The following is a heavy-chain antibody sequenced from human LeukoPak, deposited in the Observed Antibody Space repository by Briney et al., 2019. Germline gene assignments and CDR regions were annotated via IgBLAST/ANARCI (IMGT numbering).Heavy chain of an antibody. CDR1: GGSFSGYY. J-gene: IGHJ5*02. CDR2: INRSGST. V-gene: IGHV4-34*01. CDR3: ARGDIVVVPGNWFDP. D-gene: IGHD2-2*01. Sequence: SETLSLTCAVYGGSFSGYYWSWIRQPPGKGLEWIGEINRSGSTNYNPSLKSRVTISVDTSKNQFSLKLSSVTAADTAVYYCARGDIVVVPGNWFDPRGQGTLVTVSS.